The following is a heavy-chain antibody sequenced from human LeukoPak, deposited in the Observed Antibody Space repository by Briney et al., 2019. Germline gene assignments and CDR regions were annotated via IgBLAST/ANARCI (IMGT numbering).Heavy chain of an antibody. CDR1: VGTFSSYA. CDR2: VITIFGTA. V-gene: IGHV1-69*13. D-gene: IGHD3-10*01. Sequence: SSVNVSCKASVGTFSSYAISWVRQPPGQGLEWKGGVITIFGTANYAQTFQDRVTITADESTSKAYMELSRLRSEDTAVYYCARYNGELLSTPLDYWGQGTLVTVSS. J-gene: IGHJ4*02. CDR3: ARYNGELLSTPLDY.